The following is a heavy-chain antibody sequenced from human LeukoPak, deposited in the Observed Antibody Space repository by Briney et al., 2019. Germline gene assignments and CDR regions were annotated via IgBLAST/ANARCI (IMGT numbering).Heavy chain of an antibody. J-gene: IGHJ4*02. CDR3: ARDSPAHDY. V-gene: IGHV3-30-3*01. Sequence: GGSLRLSCAASGFTFSSYAMHWVRQAPGKGLEWVAVISYDGSNKYYADSVKGRFTISRDNSKNTLYLQMNSLRAEDTAVYYCARDSPAHDYWGQGTLVTVSS. D-gene: IGHD2-2*01. CDR2: ISYDGSNK. CDR1: GFTFSSYA.